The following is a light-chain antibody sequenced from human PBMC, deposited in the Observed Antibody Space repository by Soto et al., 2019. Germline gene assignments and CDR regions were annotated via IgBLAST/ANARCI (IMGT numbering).Light chain of an antibody. CDR3: SSYTSSSTVI. J-gene: IGLJ2*01. CDR1: SSDVGGYNY. V-gene: IGLV2-14*03. Sequence: QSALTQPASVSGSPGQSITISCTGTSSDVGGYNYVSWYQQHPGKAPKLMIYDISNRPSGVSNRFSGSKSGKTASLTISGLQAEDEADYYCSSYTSSSTVIFGGGTKLTVL. CDR2: DIS.